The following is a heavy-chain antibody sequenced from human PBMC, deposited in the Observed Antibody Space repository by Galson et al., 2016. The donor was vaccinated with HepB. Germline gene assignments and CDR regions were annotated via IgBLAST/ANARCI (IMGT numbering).Heavy chain of an antibody. CDR2: INPSGGST. D-gene: IGHD3-3*01. V-gene: IGHV1-46*01. Sequence: SVKVSCKASGYTFTSYCMHWVRQAPGQGLEWMGIINPSGGSTSYAQKFQGRVTMTRDTSTSTVYIELSSLRSEDRAVYYCARQRGGDFWSGFVAYNWFDPWGQGTLVTVSS. CDR1: GYTFTSYC. J-gene: IGHJ5*02. CDR3: ARQRGGDFWSGFVAYNWFDP.